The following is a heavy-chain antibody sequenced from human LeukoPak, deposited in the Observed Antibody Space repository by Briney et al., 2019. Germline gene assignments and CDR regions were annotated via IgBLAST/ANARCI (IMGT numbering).Heavy chain of an antibody. CDR3: ARDEWQQLELGGY. D-gene: IGHD6-13*01. J-gene: IGHJ4*02. CDR2: IYYGGSI. V-gene: IGHV4-59*12. CDR1: GVSINISY. Sequence: PSETLSLTCTVSGVSINISYWSWIRQPPGKGLEWIGFIYYGGSINYNPSLKSRVTISVDSSKTQVSLKLSSVTAADTAVYYCARDEWQQLELGGYWGQGTLVTVSS.